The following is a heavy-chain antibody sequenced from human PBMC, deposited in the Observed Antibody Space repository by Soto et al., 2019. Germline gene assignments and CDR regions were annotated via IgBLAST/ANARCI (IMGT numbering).Heavy chain of an antibody. Sequence: QVQLVQSGAEVRKPGASVKVSCKASGYIFTHYSMHWVRQAPGQSLEWVGWVHGRNGDTRLSQEVQGRGTITRDTSASTVYMELSSLTSEDTAVYYCARPFNSNDVLEVWGQGTLVTVSS. CDR3: ARPFNSNDVLEV. J-gene: IGHJ4*02. V-gene: IGHV1-3*01. CDR2: VHGRNGDT. D-gene: IGHD1-20*01. CDR1: GYIFTHYS.